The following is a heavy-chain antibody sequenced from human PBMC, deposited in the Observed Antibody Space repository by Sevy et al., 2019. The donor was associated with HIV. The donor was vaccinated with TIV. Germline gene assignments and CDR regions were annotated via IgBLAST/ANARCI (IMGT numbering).Heavy chain of an antibody. Sequence: GGSLRLSCAASGFTVSSNYMSWVRQAPGKGLEWVSIIFSGGGTYYADSVQGRFTISRDNSKNMVYLQMNILRAEDTAVFYCARGATFYSDSTGRVLSVLGAFDIWGRGTMVTVSS. J-gene: IGHJ3*02. CDR2: IFSGGGT. D-gene: IGHD3-22*01. V-gene: IGHV3-53*01. CDR3: ARGATFYSDSTGRVLSVLGAFDI. CDR1: GFTVSSNY.